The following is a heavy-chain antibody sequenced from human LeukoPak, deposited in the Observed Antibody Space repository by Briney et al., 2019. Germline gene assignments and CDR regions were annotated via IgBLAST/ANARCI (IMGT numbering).Heavy chain of an antibody. Sequence: SETLSLTCTVSGGSISSGGYYWSWIRQHPGKGLEWIGYIYYSGSTYYNPSLKSRVTISVDTSKNQFSLKLSSVTAADTAVYYCARDGNQPWFDYWGQGTLVTVFS. CDR3: ARDGNQPWFDY. V-gene: IGHV4-31*03. CDR2: IYYSGST. D-gene: IGHD1-14*01. CDR1: GGSISSGGYY. J-gene: IGHJ4*02.